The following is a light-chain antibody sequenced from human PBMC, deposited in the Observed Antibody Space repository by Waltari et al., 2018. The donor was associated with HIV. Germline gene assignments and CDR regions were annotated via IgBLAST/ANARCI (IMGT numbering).Light chain of an antibody. CDR2: GAS. V-gene: IGKV3-15*01. Sequence: EIVMTQSPATLSVSPGERVSLSCTASQSVSSYLAWYQQRPGQAPRLLIYGASTRATGIPARFSGSGSGTDFTLTISSLQSEDLAVYYCQQYYRRSRGTVGGGTKVEI. CDR3: QQYYRRSRGT. CDR1: QSVSSY. J-gene: IGKJ4*01.